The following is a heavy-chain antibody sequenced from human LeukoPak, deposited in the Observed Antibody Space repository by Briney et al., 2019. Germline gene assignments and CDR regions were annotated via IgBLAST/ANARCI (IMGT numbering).Heavy chain of an antibody. V-gene: IGHV3-23*01. CDR1: GFNFSSDS. Sequence: GGSLRLSCAASGFNFSSDSMTWVRQAPGKGLEWVSTISGSGGSTFYADSVKGRFTISRDNSKNTLYLHMNSLSAEDTAIYYCAKDSFSTRWGQGALVTVSS. CDR3: AKDSFSTR. CDR2: ISGSGGST. D-gene: IGHD2-2*01. J-gene: IGHJ4*02.